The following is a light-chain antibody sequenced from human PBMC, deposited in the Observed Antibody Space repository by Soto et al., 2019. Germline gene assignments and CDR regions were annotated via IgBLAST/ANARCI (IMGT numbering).Light chain of an antibody. J-gene: IGLJ2*01. V-gene: IGLV1-40*01. CDR1: SSNIGAGFD. CDR3: QSYDNSLSGHVV. CDR2: GNK. Sequence: QSVLTQPPSVSGAPGQRVTISCIGRSSNIGAGFDVHWYQQFPGTAPKLLIYGNKNRPSGVPDRFSGSKSATSASLAITGLQAEDEADYYCQSYDNSLSGHVVFGGGTKLTVL.